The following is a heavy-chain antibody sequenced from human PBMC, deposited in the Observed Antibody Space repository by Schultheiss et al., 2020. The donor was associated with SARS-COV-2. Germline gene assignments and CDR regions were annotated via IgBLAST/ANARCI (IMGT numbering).Heavy chain of an antibody. V-gene: IGHV3-15*01. CDR1: GFTFSNAW. D-gene: IGHD2-2*01. Sequence: GESLKISCAASGFTFSNAWMSWVRQAPGKGLEWVGRIKSKSDNGTIDYAAPVKGRFTISRDDSKSIAYLQMNSLKTEDTAVYYCTRSIVVVPNYYYYYYMDVWGKGTTVTVSS. J-gene: IGHJ6*03. CDR3: TRSIVVVPNYYYYYYMDV. CDR2: IKSKSDNGTI.